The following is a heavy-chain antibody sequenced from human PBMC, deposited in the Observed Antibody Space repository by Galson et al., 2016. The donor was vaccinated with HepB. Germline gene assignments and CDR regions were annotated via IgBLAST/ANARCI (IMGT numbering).Heavy chain of an antibody. V-gene: IGHV5-51*01. CDR3: ARLTGTTTFNVPFDY. J-gene: IGHJ4*02. Sequence: QSGAEVKKPGESLKISCKGSGYTFNRYWIGWVRQMPGRGLEWMGIIHPGESDTRYSPSFQGQVTISADKSIRTAYLQWSSLKASDTAMYYCARLTGTTTFNVPFDYWGQGTLVTVSS. D-gene: IGHD1-1*01. CDR2: IHPGESDT. CDR1: GYTFNRYW.